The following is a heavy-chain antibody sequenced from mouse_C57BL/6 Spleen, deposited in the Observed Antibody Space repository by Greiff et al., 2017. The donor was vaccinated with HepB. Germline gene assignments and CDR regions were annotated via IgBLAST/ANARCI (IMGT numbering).Heavy chain of an antibody. V-gene: IGHV1-61*01. CDR1: GYTFTSYW. J-gene: IGHJ2*01. D-gene: IGHD1-1*01. CDR2: IYPSDSET. CDR3: ARDGSRSVLDY. Sequence: QVQLQQPGAELVRPGSSVKLSCKASGYTFTSYWMDWVKQRPGQGLEWIGNIYPSDSETHYNQKFKDKATLTVDKSSSTAYMQLSSLTSEDSAVYYCARDGSRSVLDYWGQGTTLTVSS.